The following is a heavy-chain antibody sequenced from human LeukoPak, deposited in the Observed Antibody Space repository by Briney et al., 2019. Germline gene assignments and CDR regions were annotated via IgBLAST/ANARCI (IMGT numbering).Heavy chain of an antibody. CDR1: GYTFTGYY. J-gene: IGHJ6*03. V-gene: IGHV1-2*02. CDR2: ITPNSGGT. CDR3: ETASGGSSWRMGYYYMDA. Sequence: ASVKVFCKASGYTFTGYYMHWVRQAPGQGREWMGCITPNSGGTNYTEKFQGRVTMTRDTSISRAYGELKRLRCDHTSVLYCETASGGSSWRMGYYYMDAWGTETPVTASS. D-gene: IGHD6-13*01.